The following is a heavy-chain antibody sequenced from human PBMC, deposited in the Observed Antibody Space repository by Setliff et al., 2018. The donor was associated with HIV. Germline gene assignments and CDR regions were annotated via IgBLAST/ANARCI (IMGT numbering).Heavy chain of an antibody. CDR1: GGSIKSSSYY. CDR2: IYYSGNT. V-gene: IGHV4-39*07. CDR3: AREGARITIFGVVTALWYFDL. J-gene: IGHJ2*01. Sequence: PSETLSLTCTVSGGSIKSSSYYWGWIRQPPGKGLEWIGSIYYSGNTYYNPSLKSRVTISEDTSRNQFSLKLSSVTAADTAVYYCAREGARITIFGVVTALWYFDLWGRGTLVTVSS. D-gene: IGHD3-3*01.